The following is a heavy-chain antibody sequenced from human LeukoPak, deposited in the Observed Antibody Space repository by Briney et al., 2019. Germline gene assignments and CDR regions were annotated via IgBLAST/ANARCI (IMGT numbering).Heavy chain of an antibody. V-gene: IGHV1-18*01. J-gene: IGHJ5*02. Sequence: ASVTVSCKASGYTFSNYGVSWVRQAPGRGLEWLGWISAYNGNTNYAQKFQGRVTMTRDTSTSTAYMEVTSLRSDDTAVYYCARGATRFGELTDWLDPWGQGTLVTVSS. CDR3: ARGATRFGELTDWLDP. D-gene: IGHD3-10*02. CDR1: GYTFSNYG. CDR2: ISAYNGNT.